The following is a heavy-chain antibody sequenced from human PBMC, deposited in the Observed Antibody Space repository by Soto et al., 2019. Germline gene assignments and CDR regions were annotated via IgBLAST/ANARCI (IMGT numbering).Heavy chain of an antibody. J-gene: IGHJ6*02. CDR2: ISYDGSNK. Sequence: QVQLVESGGGVVQPGRSLRLSCAASGFTFSSYAMHWDRQAPGKGLEWVAVISYDGSNKYYADSVKGRFTISRDNSRSTLYLQMNSLRAEDTAVYYCARDLTRWELPHYYYYGMDVWGQGTTVTVSS. CDR1: GFTFSSYA. V-gene: IGHV3-30-3*01. D-gene: IGHD1-26*01. CDR3: ARDLTRWELPHYYYYGMDV.